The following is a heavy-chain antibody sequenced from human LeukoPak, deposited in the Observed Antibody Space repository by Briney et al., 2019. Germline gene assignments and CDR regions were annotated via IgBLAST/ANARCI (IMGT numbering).Heavy chain of an antibody. J-gene: IGHJ3*02. D-gene: IGHD3-22*01. CDR3: ARQAYDTGYDAFDI. CDR1: AGSISSYY. V-gene: IGHV4-4*07. CDR2: IYSSGST. Sequence: SETLSLTCSVSAGSISSYYWSWIRQPAGKGLEWIWRIYSSGSTNYNPSLKSRVTMSVDASKNHFSLKLISVTAADTAIYYCARQAYDTGYDAFDIWGQGTMVTVSS.